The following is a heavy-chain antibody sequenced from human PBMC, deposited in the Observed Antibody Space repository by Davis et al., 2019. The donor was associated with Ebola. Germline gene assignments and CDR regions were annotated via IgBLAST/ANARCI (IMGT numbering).Heavy chain of an antibody. J-gene: IGHJ6*02. Sequence: GESLKISCAASGFTFSSYAMHWVRQAPGKGLEWVAVISYDGSNKYYADSVKGRFAISRDNAKNSLFLQINSLGAEDTAVYYCARERVTCGGGSCYYSGLDVWGQGTTVTVSS. D-gene: IGHD2-15*01. CDR3: ARERVTCGGGSCYYSGLDV. CDR2: ISYDGSNK. CDR1: GFTFSSYA. V-gene: IGHV3-30*09.